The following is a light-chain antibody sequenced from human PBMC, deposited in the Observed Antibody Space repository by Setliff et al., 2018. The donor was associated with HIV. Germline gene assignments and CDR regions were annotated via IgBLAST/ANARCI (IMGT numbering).Light chain of an antibody. J-gene: IGLJ1*01. CDR2: HDT. CDR1: NIGRKI. CDR3: QVWDSTSARVV. V-gene: IGLV3-21*04. Sequence: SYELTQPPSASVAPGKTAIITCGGINIGRKIVHWYQQKPGQAPVVVIYHDTDRPSGIPERFSGSNSGNTATLTISRVEAGDEADYYCQVWDSTSARVVFGTGTKVTV.